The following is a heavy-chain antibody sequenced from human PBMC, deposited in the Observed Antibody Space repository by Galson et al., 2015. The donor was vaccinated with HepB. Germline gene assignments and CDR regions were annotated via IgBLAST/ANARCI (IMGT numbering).Heavy chain of an antibody. Sequence: SVKVSCKVSGYTLTELSMHWVRQAPGQGLEWMGIINPSGGSTDYAQKFRGRLTMTRDTSTSTVFMELSSLRSEDTAVYHCARGVLLWDGPDYWGQGTLVTVSS. CDR1: GYTLTELS. J-gene: IGHJ4*02. CDR3: ARGVLLWDGPDY. D-gene: IGHD3-10*01. CDR2: INPSGGST. V-gene: IGHV1-46*01.